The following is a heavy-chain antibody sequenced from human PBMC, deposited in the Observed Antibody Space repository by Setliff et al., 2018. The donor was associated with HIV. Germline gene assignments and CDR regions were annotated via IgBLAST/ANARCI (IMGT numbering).Heavy chain of an antibody. J-gene: IGHJ4*02. CDR2: IYFNGIT. CDR1: GDSVSSRSYY. V-gene: IGHV4-39*01. CDR3: ARLRYYDILTGYAFDY. D-gene: IGHD3-9*01. Sequence: PSETLSLTCSVSGDSVSSRSYYWGWIRQSPGKGLEWIGSIYFNGITHDNPSLKSRVTTSVDTSKNQFSLKLSSVTAADTAVYYCARLRYYDILTGYAFDYWGQGTLVTVSS.